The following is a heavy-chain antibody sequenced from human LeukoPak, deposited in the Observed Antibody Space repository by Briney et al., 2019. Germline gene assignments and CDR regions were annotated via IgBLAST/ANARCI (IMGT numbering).Heavy chain of an antibody. CDR3: ARDLGSRYQLYWFDP. CDR1: GGSISSYY. V-gene: IGHV4-4*07. CDR2: IYTSGST. D-gene: IGHD2-2*01. Sequence: SETLSLTCTVSGGSISSYYWSWIRQPAGKGLEWIGRIYTSGSTNYNPSLKSRVTMSVDTSKNTFSLKLSSGTAADTAVYYCARDLGSRYQLYWFDPWGQGTLVTVSS. J-gene: IGHJ5*02.